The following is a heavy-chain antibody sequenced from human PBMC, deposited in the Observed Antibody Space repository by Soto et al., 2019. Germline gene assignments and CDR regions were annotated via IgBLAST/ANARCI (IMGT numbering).Heavy chain of an antibody. D-gene: IGHD3-16*01. Sequence: SVKVSCKASGGTFSSYAISWVRQAPGQGLEWMGGIIPIFGTANYAQKFQGRVTITADESTSTAYMELSSLRSEDTAVYYCAMYYPQGGYFDYWGQGTLVTVSS. V-gene: IGHV1-69*13. CDR2: IIPIFGTA. J-gene: IGHJ4*02. CDR3: AMYYPQGGYFDY. CDR1: GGTFSSYA.